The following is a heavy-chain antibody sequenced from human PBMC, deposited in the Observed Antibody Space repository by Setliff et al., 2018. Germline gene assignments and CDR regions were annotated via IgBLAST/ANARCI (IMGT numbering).Heavy chain of an antibody. CDR2: MNPNSGNT. D-gene: IGHD6-13*01. Sequence: GASVKVSCKASGYTFTSYDINWVRQATGQGLEWMGWMNPNSGNTNYAQKFQGRVTMTTDTSTSTAYMELRSLRSDDTAVYYCARVSEAAAAGFDYWGQGTLVTVSS. J-gene: IGHJ4*02. CDR3: ARVSEAAAAGFDY. V-gene: IGHV1-8*02. CDR1: GYTFTSYD.